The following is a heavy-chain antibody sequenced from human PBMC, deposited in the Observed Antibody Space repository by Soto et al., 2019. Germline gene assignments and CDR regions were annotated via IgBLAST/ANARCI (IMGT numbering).Heavy chain of an antibody. V-gene: IGHV3-48*04. CDR3: ARAVTWGLDV. J-gene: IGHJ6*02. CDR1: GFTFSLYS. D-gene: IGHD3-10*01. CDR2: ISRSSTGI. Sequence: EVQLVESGGGLVQPGGSLRLSCAASGFTFSLYSMSWVRQAPGKGLEWVSYISRSSTGIHYADSVKGRFTISRDDVTNSMCVQRNRRRGGDTAVYYCARAVTWGLDVWGQGTTVSLPS.